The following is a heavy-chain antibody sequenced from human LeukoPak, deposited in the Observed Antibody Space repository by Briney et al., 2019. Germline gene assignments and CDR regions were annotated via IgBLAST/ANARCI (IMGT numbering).Heavy chain of an antibody. CDR1: GYTFTGYY. CDR3: ARDRSITIFGVDQNWFDP. D-gene: IGHD3-3*01. CDR2: INPNSGGT. J-gene: IGHJ5*02. Sequence: VSVKVSCKASGYTFTGYYMHWVRQAPGQGLEWMGWINPNSGGTNYAQKFQGRVTMTRDTSISTAYMELSRLRSDDTAVYYCARDRSITIFGVDQNWFDPWGQGTLVTVSS. V-gene: IGHV1-2*02.